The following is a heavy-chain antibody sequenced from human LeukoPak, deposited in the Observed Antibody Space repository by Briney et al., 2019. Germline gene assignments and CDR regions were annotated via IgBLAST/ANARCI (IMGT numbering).Heavy chain of an antibody. D-gene: IGHD6-13*01. J-gene: IGHJ4*02. CDR2: IGGSGDIT. CDR1: GFTFKDFA. CDR3: ARGWNSISYYFQY. V-gene: IGHV3-23*01. Sequence: PGGPLRLSCAASGFTFKDFAMSWVRQAPGKGLEWVSSIGGSGDITYYADSAKGRFTISRDDSRNTLSLQMNSLRAEDTAVYFCARGWNSISYYFQYWGQGTPVTVSS.